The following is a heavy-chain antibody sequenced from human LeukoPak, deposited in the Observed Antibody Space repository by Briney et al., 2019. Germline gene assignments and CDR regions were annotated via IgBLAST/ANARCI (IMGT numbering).Heavy chain of an antibody. V-gene: IGHV3-7*01. D-gene: IGHD2-15*01. CDR2: IKQDGSEK. J-gene: IGHJ4*02. CDR3: ARDGFVGSADY. Sequence: GGSLRLSCAASEFIFSGYWMNWVRQAPGKGLEWVANIKQDGSEKQYVDSVRGRFTISRDNAKNSLYLQMNSLRVEDTAVYYCARDGFVGSADYWGQGTLVTVSS. CDR1: EFIFSGYW.